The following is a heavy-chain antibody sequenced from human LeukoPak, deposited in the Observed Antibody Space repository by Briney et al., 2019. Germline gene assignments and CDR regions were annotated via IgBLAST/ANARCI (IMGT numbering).Heavy chain of an antibody. D-gene: IGHD2-15*01. J-gene: IGHJ5*02. V-gene: IGHV3-30*02. Sequence: GGSLRLSCASSGFTFRSFGMHWVRQAPGKGLEWVAFISYDEINQYYADSVKGRFTISRDNSKNTLYLQMNSLRDEDTAVYYCATSLVEDWGDDNWFDPWGQGTLVTVSS. CDR3: ATSLVEDWGDDNWFDP. CDR1: GFTFRSFG. CDR2: ISYDEINQ.